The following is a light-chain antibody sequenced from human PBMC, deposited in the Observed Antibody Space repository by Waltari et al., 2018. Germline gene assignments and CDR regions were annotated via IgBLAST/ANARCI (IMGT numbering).Light chain of an antibody. CDR1: QTIRTTY. V-gene: IGKV3-20*01. CDR2: GTF. CDR3: QQYDISPLT. Sequence: EIVLTQSPGTLSLSPGEGATLSCRTSQTIRTTYLAWYQQKPGQAPTLLIYGTFTRATGIPDRFTGSGSGTHFSLTISSLGPEDFATYYCQQYDISPLTFGGGTKVEIK. J-gene: IGKJ4*01.